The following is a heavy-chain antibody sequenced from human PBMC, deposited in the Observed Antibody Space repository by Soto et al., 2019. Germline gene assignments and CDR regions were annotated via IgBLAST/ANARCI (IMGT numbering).Heavy chain of an antibody. D-gene: IGHD3-10*01. Sequence: GHSLKVSSKNYGYTFTHYGISWVRQAPGQGLEWMGWISADNGNTNYARNLQGRVTMTTDTSTGTSYMVLRSLTSDDTAVYYCARRGVLPDYWGQGTLVTVSS. J-gene: IGHJ4*02. V-gene: IGHV1-18*01. CDR2: ISADNGNT. CDR3: ARRGVLPDY. CDR1: GYTFTHYG.